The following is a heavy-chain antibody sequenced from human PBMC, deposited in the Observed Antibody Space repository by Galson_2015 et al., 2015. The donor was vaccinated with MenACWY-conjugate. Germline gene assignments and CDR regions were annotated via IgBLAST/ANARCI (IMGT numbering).Heavy chain of an antibody. CDR2: ISGSGGST. CDR1: GFTFSSYA. Sequence: SLRLSCAASGFTFSSYAMSWVRQAPGKGLEWVSAISGSGGSTYYADSVKGRFIISRDNSKNTLHLQMNSLRAEDTAVYYCAKDAMSGTYYYDSSGYYTGPSDYWGQGTLVTVSS. J-gene: IGHJ4*02. D-gene: IGHD3-22*01. V-gene: IGHV3-23*01. CDR3: AKDAMSGTYYYDSSGYYTGPSDY.